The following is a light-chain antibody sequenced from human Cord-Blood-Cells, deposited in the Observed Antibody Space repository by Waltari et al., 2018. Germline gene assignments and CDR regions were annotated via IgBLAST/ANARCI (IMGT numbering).Light chain of an antibody. CDR3: YSAADNKLV. V-gene: IGLV3-27*01. CDR1: VLAKKY. J-gene: IGLJ3*02. CDR2: KDS. Sequence: SYELTQPSSVSVSPGQTARITCSGDVLAKKYARWFQQKPGQAPVLVIYKDSERPSGIPGRFAGSSSGTTITLTISGAQVEDEADYYCYSAADNKLVFGGGTKLTVL.